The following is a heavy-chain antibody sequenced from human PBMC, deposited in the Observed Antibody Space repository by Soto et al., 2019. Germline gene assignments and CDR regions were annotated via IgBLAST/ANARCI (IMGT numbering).Heavy chain of an antibody. J-gene: IGHJ6*02. Sequence: HPGGSLRLSCAASGFTFSTYSMNWFRQAPGKGLEWVSYISSRSGTIYYADSVKGRFTISRDNAKNSLYLQMNSLRAEDTAVYYCARDFLVPAAMNLRYSNYGMDVWGQGTTVTVSS. D-gene: IGHD2-2*01. CDR3: ARDFLVPAAMNLRYSNYGMDV. V-gene: IGHV3-48*01. CDR1: GFTFSTYS. CDR2: ISSRSGTI.